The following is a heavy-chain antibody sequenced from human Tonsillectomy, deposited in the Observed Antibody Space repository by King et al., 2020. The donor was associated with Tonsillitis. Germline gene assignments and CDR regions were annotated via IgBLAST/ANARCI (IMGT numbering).Heavy chain of an antibody. CDR2: INHSGFT. Sequence: VQLQQWGAGLLKPSRTLSLTCAVSGGSFSDYFWTWIRQSPGKGLEWSGDINHSGFTDYNPSLKSRLTMSVDTPKSQFSLKLTSVTAADTAVYYCARGLRFFEWSPTGPSYYYYYGSDIWGQGTTVTVSS. V-gene: IGHV4-34*01. CDR3: ARGLRFFEWSPTGPSYYYYYGSDI. CDR1: GGSFSDYF. J-gene: IGHJ6*02. D-gene: IGHD3-3*01.